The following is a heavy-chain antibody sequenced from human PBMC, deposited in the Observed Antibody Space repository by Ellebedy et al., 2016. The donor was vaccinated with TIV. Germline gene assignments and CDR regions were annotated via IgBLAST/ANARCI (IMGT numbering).Heavy chain of an antibody. D-gene: IGHD3-10*01. J-gene: IGHJ6*02. V-gene: IGHV3-33*01. CDR2: MWYDGSNE. Sequence: PGGSLRLSCAASGFTFSDYGVHWVRQAPGKGLEWVAAMWYDGSNEHYADSVKGRFTISRENSKNILYRQINSLNVEDTAVYYGAGKRHMIRGGIDEEMDVWGPGTTVTVSS. CDR1: GFTFSDYG. CDR3: AGKRHMIRGGIDEEMDV.